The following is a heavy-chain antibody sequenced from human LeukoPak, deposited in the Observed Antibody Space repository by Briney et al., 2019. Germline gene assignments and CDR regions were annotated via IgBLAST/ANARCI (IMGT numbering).Heavy chain of an antibody. Sequence: ASVKVSCKASGYTFTSYDINWVRQAAGQGLEWMGWMNPNSGNTGYAQKFQGRVTMSRNTSISTAYMELSSLRSEDTAVYYCAVVAAAILGEVYYYGMDVWGQGTTVTVSS. CDR2: MNPNSGNT. D-gene: IGHD2-2*02. CDR1: GYTFTSYD. V-gene: IGHV1-8*01. J-gene: IGHJ6*02. CDR3: AVVAAAILGEVYYYGMDV.